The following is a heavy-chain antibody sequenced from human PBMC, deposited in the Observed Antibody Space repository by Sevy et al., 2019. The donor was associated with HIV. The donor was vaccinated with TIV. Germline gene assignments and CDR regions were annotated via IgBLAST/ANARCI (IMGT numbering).Heavy chain of an antibody. CDR3: ARDTRRNFAFYYYGMDV. CDR2: INPNSGGT. D-gene: IGHD3-9*01. Sequence: ASVKVSCKASGYTFTGYYMHWVRQAPGQGLEWMGWINPNSGGTNYAQKFQGRVTMTRDTSISTAYMELSRLRSDDTAVYYCARDTRRNFAFYYYGMDVWGQGTTVTVSS. CDR1: GYTFTGYY. V-gene: IGHV1-2*02. J-gene: IGHJ6*01.